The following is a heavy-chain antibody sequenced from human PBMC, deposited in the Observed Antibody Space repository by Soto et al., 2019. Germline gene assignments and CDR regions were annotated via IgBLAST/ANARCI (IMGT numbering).Heavy chain of an antibody. D-gene: IGHD4-17*01. CDR3: ARGTKVETGNY. V-gene: IGHV1-18*01. Sequence: QVQLVQSGAEVQKPGASVKVSCKASGYTLTSYGISRVPQAPGQGLEWMGWISAYNGNTNYAQTRQGRVTMTTDTATSKAYMELRRLRSAGTAVYYCARGTKVETGNYWGQVALVTDSS. CDR1: GYTLTSYG. J-gene: IGHJ4*02. CDR2: ISAYNGNT.